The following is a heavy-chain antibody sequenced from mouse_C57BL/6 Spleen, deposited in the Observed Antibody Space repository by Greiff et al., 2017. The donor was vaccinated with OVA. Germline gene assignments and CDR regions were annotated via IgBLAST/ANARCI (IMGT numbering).Heavy chain of an antibody. D-gene: IGHD1-1*02. V-gene: IGHV5-4*01. CDR1: GFTFSSYA. J-gene: IGHJ1*03. CDR2: ISDGGSYT. Sequence: EVQLVESGGGLVKPGGSLKLSCAASGFTFSSYAMSWVRQTPEKRLEWVATISDGGSYTYYPDNVQGRFTISRDNAKNNLYLQMSHLTSEDTAMYYCARCGSYWSFDVWGTGTTVTVSS. CDR3: ARCGSYWSFDV.